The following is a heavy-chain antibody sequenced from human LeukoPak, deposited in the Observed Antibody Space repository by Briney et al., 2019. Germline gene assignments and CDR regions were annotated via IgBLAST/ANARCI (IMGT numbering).Heavy chain of an antibody. CDR2: IYYSGST. CDR1: GGSISSSSYY. J-gene: IGHJ5*02. Sequence: SETLSLTCTVSGGSISSSSYYWGWIRQPPGKGLEWIGSIYYSGSTYYNPSLKSRVTISVDTSKNQFSLKPSSVTAADTAVYYCARAYSSSRGPFDPWGQGTLVTVSS. V-gene: IGHV4-39*07. D-gene: IGHD6-13*01. CDR3: ARAYSSSRGPFDP.